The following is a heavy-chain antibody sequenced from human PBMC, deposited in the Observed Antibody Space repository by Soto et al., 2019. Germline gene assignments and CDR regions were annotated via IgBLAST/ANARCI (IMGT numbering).Heavy chain of an antibody. J-gene: IGHJ6*02. D-gene: IGHD2-2*01. CDR2: IIPIFGTA. Sequence: QVQVVKSGAEVKKPGSSVKVSCKASGGTFSSYAISWVRQAPGQGLEWMGGIIPIFGTANYAQKFQGRVTITADESKSTAYMELSSLRSEDTAVYYCARHDCISTSCYYYYYYGMDVWGQGTTVTVSS. V-gene: IGHV1-69*12. CDR3: ARHDCISTSCYYYYYYGMDV. CDR1: GGTFSSYA.